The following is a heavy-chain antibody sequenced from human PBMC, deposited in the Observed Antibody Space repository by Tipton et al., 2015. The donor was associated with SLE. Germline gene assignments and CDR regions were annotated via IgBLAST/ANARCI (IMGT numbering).Heavy chain of an antibody. CDR1: GGSISSGGYS. CDR3: ARDTDYGGNYCDY. CDR2: IYHSGST. Sequence: TLSLTCAVSGGSISSGGYSWSWIRQPPGKGLEWIGYIYHSGSTYYNPSLKSRVTMSVDRSKNQFSLKLSSVTAADTAVYYCARDTDYGGNYCDYWGQGTLVTVSS. J-gene: IGHJ4*02. D-gene: IGHD4-23*01. V-gene: IGHV4-30-2*01.